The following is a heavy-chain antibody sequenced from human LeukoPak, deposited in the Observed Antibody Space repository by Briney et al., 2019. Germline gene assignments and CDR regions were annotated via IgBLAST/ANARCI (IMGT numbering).Heavy chain of an antibody. CDR3: ARYVPVKTGPTRASFDY. CDR1: GGSISSSSYY. V-gene: IGHV4-39*01. CDR2: IYYSGST. D-gene: IGHD1-1*01. Sequence: SETLSLTCTVSGGSISSSSYYWGWIRQPPGKGLEWIGSIYYSGSTYYNPSLKSRVTISVDTSKSQFSLSLRSVTAADTADYFCARYVPVKTGPTRASFDYWGQGILVTVSS. J-gene: IGHJ4*02.